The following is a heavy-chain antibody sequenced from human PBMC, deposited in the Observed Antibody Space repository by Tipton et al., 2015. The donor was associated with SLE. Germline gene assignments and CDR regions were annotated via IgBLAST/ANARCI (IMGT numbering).Heavy chain of an antibody. V-gene: IGHV4-38-2*01. CDR3: ARELTDSSGYYYYGMDV. J-gene: IGHJ6*02. CDR2: MFYSGST. CDR1: GYSISSGYY. Sequence: TLSLTCAVSGYSISSGYYWGWIRQPPGKGLEWIGSMFYSGSTYYNPSLKSRVTISVDTSKNQFSLKLSSVTAADTAVYYCARELTDSSGYYYYGMDVWGQVTTVTASS. D-gene: IGHD3-22*01.